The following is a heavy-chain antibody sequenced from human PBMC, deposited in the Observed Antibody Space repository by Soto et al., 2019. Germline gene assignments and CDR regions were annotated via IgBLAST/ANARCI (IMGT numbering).Heavy chain of an antibody. J-gene: IGHJ4*02. V-gene: IGHV3-48*03. Sequence: HPGGSLRLSCAASGFTFSIYEMNWVRQAPGKGPEWVSYISSSSNTVYYADSVKGRFTISRDNAKSSLYLQVNSLRAEDTAVYYCARNSYSGSYLDYWGQGTLVTVSS. CDR1: GFTFSIYE. CDR3: ARNSYSGSYLDY. CDR2: ISSSSNTV. D-gene: IGHD1-26*01.